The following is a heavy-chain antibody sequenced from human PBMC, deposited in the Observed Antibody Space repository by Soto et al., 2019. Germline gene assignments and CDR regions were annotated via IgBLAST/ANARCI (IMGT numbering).Heavy chain of an antibody. V-gene: IGHV3-11*06. J-gene: IGHJ5*02. D-gene: IGHD2-15*01. Sequence: QVQLVESGGGLVPPGGSLRLSCAGSGFTFGDSYMSWIRQAPGKGLEWLSNISPGSRYPAYADSVKGRFTISRDKAKRSLYLQMMSLTAEDTAIYYCVRGGGGGLFDPWGQGTMVTVSS. CDR2: ISPGSRYP. CDR3: VRGGGGGLFDP. CDR1: GFTFGDSY.